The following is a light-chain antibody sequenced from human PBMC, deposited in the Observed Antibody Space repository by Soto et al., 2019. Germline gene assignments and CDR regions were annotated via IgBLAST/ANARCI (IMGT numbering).Light chain of an antibody. V-gene: IGKV1-39*01. CDR3: QQSRT. Sequence: DIQMTQSPSSLSASVGDRVTITCRASQRISNYLNWYQQKPGKAPKLLIYAASSLQSGVPSRFSGSGSGTDFTLTISSLQPEDFATYYCQQSRTFGQGTKVEIK. CDR1: QRISNY. J-gene: IGKJ1*01. CDR2: AAS.